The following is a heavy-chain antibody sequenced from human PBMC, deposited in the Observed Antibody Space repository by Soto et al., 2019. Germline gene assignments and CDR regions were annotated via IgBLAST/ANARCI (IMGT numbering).Heavy chain of an antibody. CDR1: GGTFSTYA. CDR3: AIGILLSLRRITSGYSV. J-gene: IGHJ4*02. V-gene: IGHV1-69*12. Sequence: QVQLVQSGAGVKKPESSVKVSCKAPGGTFSTYAISWVRQAPGQGLEWMGGIIPMFGTANYALRCQYRVTITADESTITVDIEFAILSSEVASVFFCAIGILLSLRRITSGYSVWGQGTLVTVSS. CDR2: IIPMFGTA. D-gene: IGHD3-22*01.